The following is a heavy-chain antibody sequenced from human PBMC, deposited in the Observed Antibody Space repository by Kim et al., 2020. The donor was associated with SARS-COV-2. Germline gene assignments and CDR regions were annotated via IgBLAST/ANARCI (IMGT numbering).Heavy chain of an antibody. D-gene: IGHD3-10*01. CDR1: GGSISSYY. CDR3: ARFGVLLWGNNWFDP. CDR2: IYYGGST. J-gene: IGHJ5*02. Sequence: SETLSLTCTVSGGSISSYYWSWIRQPPGKGLEWIGYIYYGGSTNYNPSLKSRVTISVDTSKNQFSLKLSSVTAADTAVYYCARFGVLLWGNNWFDPWGQG. V-gene: IGHV4-59*01.